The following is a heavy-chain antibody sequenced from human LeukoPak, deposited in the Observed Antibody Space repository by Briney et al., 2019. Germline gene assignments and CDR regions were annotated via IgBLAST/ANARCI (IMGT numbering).Heavy chain of an antibody. V-gene: IGHV3-23*01. Sequence: PGGSLRLSCAASGFTFSSFGMSWVRQAPGKGLEWVSAISSTGGTAYYADSVKGRFTISRDNSKNTLYLQMNSLRAEDTAVYYCARDLSVRSVTRNAFDIWGQGTMVTVSS. CDR3: ARDLSVRSVTRNAFDI. J-gene: IGHJ3*02. CDR1: GFTFSSFG. D-gene: IGHD1-14*01. CDR2: ISSTGGTA.